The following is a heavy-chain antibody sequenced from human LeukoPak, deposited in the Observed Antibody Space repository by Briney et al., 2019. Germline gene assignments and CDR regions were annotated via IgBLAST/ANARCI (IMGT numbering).Heavy chain of an antibody. Sequence: ASVKVSCKASGGTFSSYAISWVRQAPGQGLEWMGRIIPILGIANYAQKFQGRVTITADKSTSTAYMELSSLRSEDTAVYYCARGYCSSTSCYSRSSYGMDVWGQGTTVTVSS. CDR2: IIPILGIA. J-gene: IGHJ6*02. CDR3: ARGYCSSTSCYSRSSYGMDV. D-gene: IGHD2-2*01. CDR1: GGTFSSYA. V-gene: IGHV1-69*04.